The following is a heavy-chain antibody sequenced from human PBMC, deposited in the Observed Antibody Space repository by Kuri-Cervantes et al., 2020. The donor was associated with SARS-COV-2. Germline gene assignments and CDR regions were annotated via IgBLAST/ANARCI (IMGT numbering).Heavy chain of an antibody. CDR3: ATSTPISIRYCGGGCNKGAFDI. D-gene: IGHD2-21*02. CDR1: GFTFCDYY. CDR2: ISSSGSTI. J-gene: IGHJ3*02. V-gene: IGHV3-11*04. Sequence: LSLTCAASGFTFCDYYMTWIRPAPGKGLEWVSSISSSGSTIYYADSVKGRFTISRDNAKNSLYLQMNSLRDEDTAVYYCATSTPISIRYCGGGCNKGAFDIWGQGTKVTVSS.